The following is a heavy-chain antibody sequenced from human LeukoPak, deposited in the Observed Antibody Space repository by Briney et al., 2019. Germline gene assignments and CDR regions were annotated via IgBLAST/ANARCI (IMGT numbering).Heavy chain of an antibody. V-gene: IGHV4-59*08. D-gene: IGHD3-10*01. CDR3: ARHLGGSGSHDAFDI. J-gene: IGHJ3*02. CDR2: IYYSGST. CDR1: GGSISSHN. Sequence: SSETLSLTCTVSGGSISSHNWSWMRQPPGEGREWIGYIYYSGSTNYNPSLKSRVTMSIDTSKNQISLKLSSVTAADTAVYYCARHLGGSGSHDAFDIWGQGTMVTVSS.